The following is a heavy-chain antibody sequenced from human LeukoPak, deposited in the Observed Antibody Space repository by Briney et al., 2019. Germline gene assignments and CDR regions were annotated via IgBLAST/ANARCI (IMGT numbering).Heavy chain of an antibody. CDR3: ARTRYCSGGSCYSVVPNWFDP. CDR1: GGSISSYY. J-gene: IGHJ5*02. CDR2: IYTSGST. Sequence: PSETLSLTCTVSGGSISSYYWSWIRQPAGKGLEWIGRIYTSGSTNYNPSLKSRVTISVDKSKNQFSLKLSSVTAADTAVYYCARTRYCSGGSCYSVVPNWFDPWGQGTLVTVSS. D-gene: IGHD2-15*01. V-gene: IGHV4-4*07.